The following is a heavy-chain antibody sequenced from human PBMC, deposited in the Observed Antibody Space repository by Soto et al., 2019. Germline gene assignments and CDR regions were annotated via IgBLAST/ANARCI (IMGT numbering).Heavy chain of an antibody. D-gene: IGHD4-4*01. CDR1: GFTFSSYA. Sequence: QVQLVESGGGVVQPGRSLRLSCAASGFTFSSYAMHWVRQAPGKGLEWVAVISYDGSNKYYADSVKGRFTISRDNSKNTLYLQMNSLRAEDTAVYYCVRDLPTVYYCMDVWGQGTTVTVSS. V-gene: IGHV3-30-3*01. J-gene: IGHJ6*02. CDR2: ISYDGSNK. CDR3: VRDLPTVYYCMDV.